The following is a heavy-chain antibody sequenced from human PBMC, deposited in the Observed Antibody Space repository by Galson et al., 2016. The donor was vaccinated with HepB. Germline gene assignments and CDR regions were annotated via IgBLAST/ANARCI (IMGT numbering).Heavy chain of an antibody. CDR2: IIPIFDKA. D-gene: IGHD2-15*01. J-gene: IGHJ4*02. V-gene: IGHV1-69*13. Sequence: SVKVSCKASGGTLSNYALSWVRQAPGQGLEWMGGIIPIFDKANYAQKFQGRVTITADESTSTAYMELSSLRSEDTAVYCCASIGVGRYCSGSSCYFPFACWGQGTLVTVSS. CDR1: GGTLSNYA. CDR3: ASIGVGRYCSGSSCYFPFAC.